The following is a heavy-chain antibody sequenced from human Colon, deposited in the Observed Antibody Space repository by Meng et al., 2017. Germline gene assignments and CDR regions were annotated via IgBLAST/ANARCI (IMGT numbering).Heavy chain of an antibody. CDR3: ARDPESSIAVAGTYDY. CDR1: GFTFSSYW. D-gene: IGHD6-19*01. Sequence: GESLKISCAASGFTFSSYWMSWVRQAPGKGLEWVANIKQDGSEKNYVDSVKGRFTISRDNAKNSLYLQMNSLRAEDTAVYYCARDPESSIAVAGTYDYWGQGTLVTVSS. J-gene: IGHJ4*02. CDR2: IKQDGSEK. V-gene: IGHV3-7*01.